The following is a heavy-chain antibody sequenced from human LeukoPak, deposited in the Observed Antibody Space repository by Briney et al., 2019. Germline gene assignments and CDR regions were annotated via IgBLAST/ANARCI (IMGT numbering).Heavy chain of an antibody. V-gene: IGHV3-48*03. J-gene: IGHJ4*02. Sequence: GGSLRLSCAASGFSFSSYEMKWVRQAPGKGLEWVSYISSSGTTIYYADSVKGRFTISRDNAKNSLYLQMNSLRVEDTAVYYCARAGKDTSGYYDYWGQGTLVTVSS. CDR3: ARAGKDTSGYYDY. CDR2: ISSSGTTI. D-gene: IGHD3-22*01. CDR1: GFSFSSYE.